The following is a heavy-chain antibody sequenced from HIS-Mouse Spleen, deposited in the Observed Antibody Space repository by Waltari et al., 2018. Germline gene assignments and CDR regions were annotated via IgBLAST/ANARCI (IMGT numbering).Heavy chain of an antibody. V-gene: IGHV3-30-3*01. D-gene: IGHD6-6*01. CDR2: ISYDGSNK. Sequence: QVQLVESGGGVFQPGRSLRLACTAYGCPGGRTAMPWLRQAPGKGLEWVAVISYDGSNKYYADSVKGRFTISRDNSKNTLYLQMNSLRAEDTAVYYCARGMYSSSWLSPADDAFDIWGQGTMVTVSS. J-gene: IGHJ3*02. CDR3: ARGMYSSSWLSPADDAFDI. CDR1: GCPGGRTA.